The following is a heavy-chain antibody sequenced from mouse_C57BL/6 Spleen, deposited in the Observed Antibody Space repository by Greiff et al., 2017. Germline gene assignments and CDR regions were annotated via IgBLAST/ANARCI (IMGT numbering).Heavy chain of an antibody. CDR3: RYGSSYGYIDV. D-gene: IGHD1-1*01. V-gene: IGHV6-6*01. CDR2: IRNKANNHAT. Sequence: EVKLQESGGGLVQPGGSMKLSCAASGFTFSDAWMDWVRQSPEKGLEWVAEIRNKANNHATYYAASVKGRFTISRDDSKSSVYLQMNSLRAEDTGIYYCRYGSSYGYIDVWGTGTTVTVSS. J-gene: IGHJ1*03. CDR1: GFTFSDAW.